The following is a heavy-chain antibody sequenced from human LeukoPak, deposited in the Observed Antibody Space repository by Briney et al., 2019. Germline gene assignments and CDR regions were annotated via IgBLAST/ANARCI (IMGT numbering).Heavy chain of an antibody. CDR3: ARPSSGWYDWYAFDI. CDR2: ISGSGGRT. Sequence: GGTLRLSCAASGFTFRSFGMSWVRQAPGKGLEWVSGISGSGGRTYNADSVKGRFTISRDNSKNMLYLQMNSLRAEDTAVYYCARPSSGWYDWYAFDIWGQGTMVTVSS. CDR1: GFTFRSFG. J-gene: IGHJ3*02. D-gene: IGHD6-19*01. V-gene: IGHV3-23*01.